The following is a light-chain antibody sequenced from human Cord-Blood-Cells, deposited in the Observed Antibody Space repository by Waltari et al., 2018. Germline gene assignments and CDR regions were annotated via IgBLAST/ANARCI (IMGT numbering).Light chain of an antibody. J-gene: IGKJ2*01. Sequence: EIVFTQSQGTLSLSPGERATLSCRASPSVSSSNLAWYQQKPGQAPRLLIYGASSRATGIPDRFSGSGSGTDFTLTISRLEPEDFAVYYCQQYGSSPTFGQGTKLEIK. V-gene: IGKV3-20*01. CDR2: GAS. CDR1: PSVSSSN. CDR3: QQYGSSPT.